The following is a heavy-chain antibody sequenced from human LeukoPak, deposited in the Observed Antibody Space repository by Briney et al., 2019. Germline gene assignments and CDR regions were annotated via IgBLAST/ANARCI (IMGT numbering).Heavy chain of an antibody. J-gene: IGHJ3*02. Sequence: ASVKVSCKASGYMFTDYYMHWVRQAPGQGLEWMGWIYPNSGGTTYAQKFQGRVTMTRDTPISTVYMELSRLRSDDTAFYYCARDGVYGGAYDIWGQGTMVTVSS. CDR1: GYMFTDYY. D-gene: IGHD3-10*02. V-gene: IGHV1-2*02. CDR2: IYPNSGGT. CDR3: ARDGVYGGAYDI.